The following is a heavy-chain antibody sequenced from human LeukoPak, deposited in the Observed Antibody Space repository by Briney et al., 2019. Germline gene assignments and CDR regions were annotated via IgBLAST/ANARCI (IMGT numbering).Heavy chain of an antibody. CDR2: IYYSGST. J-gene: IGHJ3*02. Sequence: SETLSLTCTVSGGSISSSSYYWGWIRQPPGKGLEWIGRIYYSGSTYYNPSLKSRVTISVDTSKNQFSLKLSSVTAADTAVYYCARDATGTTPWGDAFDIWGQGTMVTVSS. V-gene: IGHV4-39*07. CDR1: GGSISSSSYY. CDR3: ARDATGTTPWGDAFDI. D-gene: IGHD1-1*01.